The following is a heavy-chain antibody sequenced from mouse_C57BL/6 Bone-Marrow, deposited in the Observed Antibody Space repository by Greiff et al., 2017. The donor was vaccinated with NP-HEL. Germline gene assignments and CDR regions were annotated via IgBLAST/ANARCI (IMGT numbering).Heavy chain of an antibody. CDR3: AGDDGRSY. CDR2: ISYDGSN. J-gene: IGHJ2*01. CDR1: GYSITSGYY. V-gene: IGHV3-6*01. Sequence: EVQRVESGPGLVKPSQSLSLTCSVTGYSITSGYYWNWIRQFPGNKLEWMGYISYDGSNNYNPSLKNRISITRDTSKNQFFLKLNSVTTEDTATYYCAGDDGRSYWGEGTTLTVSS.